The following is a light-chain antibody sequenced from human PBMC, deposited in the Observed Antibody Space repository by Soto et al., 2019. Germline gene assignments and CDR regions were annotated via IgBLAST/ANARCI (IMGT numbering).Light chain of an antibody. CDR2: GAS. Sequence: MVMTQSPATLSVSPGGRATLSCKASQTVSGNLAWYQQKPGQAPRLLIYGASNRATGIPDRFSGSGSGTDFTLTISRLAPEDFAVYYCQQYGSSGTFGQGTKVDIK. J-gene: IGKJ1*01. CDR3: QQYGSSGT. CDR1: QTVSGN. V-gene: IGKV3-20*01.